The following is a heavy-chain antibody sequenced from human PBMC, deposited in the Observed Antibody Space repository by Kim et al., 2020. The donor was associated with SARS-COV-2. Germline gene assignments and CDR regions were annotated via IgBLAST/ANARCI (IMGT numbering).Heavy chain of an antibody. J-gene: IGHJ3*01. Sequence: SETLSLTCAVSGGFISSGSWWTWVRQPPGMGLEWIGEIYHSGSTNYNASLKSRLTISVDKSKNEFSLTLTSVTAADTAVYYCARALEMVRGVVNGLDFWGQGTMVTVSS. D-gene: IGHD3-10*01. CDR1: GGFISSGSW. V-gene: IGHV4-4*02. CDR2: IYHSGST. CDR3: ARALEMVRGVVNGLDF.